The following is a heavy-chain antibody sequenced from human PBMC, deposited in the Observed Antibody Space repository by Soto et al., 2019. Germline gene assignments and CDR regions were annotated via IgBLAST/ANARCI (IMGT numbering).Heavy chain of an antibody. CDR2: LTGSGDST. CDR1: GFTFSSFA. Sequence: EVQLLESGGGLVQPGGSLRLSCAASGFTFSSFAMTWVRQAPGKGLEWVSSLTGSGDSTYYADSVKGRFTISRDNSKNTLYLQMNSLRADDTALYYCAKGTAVTTGDMAYWGQGTLVTGS. CDR3: AKGTAVTTGDMAY. J-gene: IGHJ4*02. V-gene: IGHV3-23*01. D-gene: IGHD4-17*01.